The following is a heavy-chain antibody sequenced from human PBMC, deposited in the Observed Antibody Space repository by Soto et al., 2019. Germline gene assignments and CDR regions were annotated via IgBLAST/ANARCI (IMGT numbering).Heavy chain of an antibody. V-gene: IGHV4-59*01. CDR2: IYYSGGT. J-gene: IGHJ5*02. Sequence: SETLSLTCTVSGGSISSYYWSWIRQPPGKGLEWIGYIYYSGGTNYNPSLKSRVTISVDTSKNQFSLKLSSVTAADTAVYYCARLLFGAANWFDPWGQGTLVTVSS. CDR1: GGSISSYY. D-gene: IGHD3-10*01. CDR3: ARLLFGAANWFDP.